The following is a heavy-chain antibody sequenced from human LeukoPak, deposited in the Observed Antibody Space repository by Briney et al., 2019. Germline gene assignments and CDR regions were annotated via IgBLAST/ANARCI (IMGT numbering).Heavy chain of an antibody. Sequence: KSSETLSLTCAVYGGSFSGYYWSWIRQPPGKGLEWIGEINHSGSTNYNPSLKSRVTISVDTSKNQFSLKLSSVTAADTAVYYCARGRLAARPRRGNYYYGMDVWGQGTTVTVSS. CDR3: ARGRLAARPRRGNYYYGMDV. CDR2: INHSGST. D-gene: IGHD6-6*01. V-gene: IGHV4-34*01. J-gene: IGHJ6*02. CDR1: GGSFSGYY.